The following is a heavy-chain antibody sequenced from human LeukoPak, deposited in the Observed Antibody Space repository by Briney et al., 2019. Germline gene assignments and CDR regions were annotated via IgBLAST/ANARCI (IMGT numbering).Heavy chain of an antibody. J-gene: IGHJ4*02. CDR3: AHGGLYYLDY. V-gene: IGHV3-30*02. CDR2: IRYDGSNK. D-gene: IGHD3-10*01. Sequence: PGGSLRLSCAASGFTFSSHGMHWVRQAPGKGLEWVAFIRYDGSNKKYADSVKGRFTISRDNSKNTLYLQMNSLRAEDTAVYYCAHGGLYYLDYWGQGTLVTVSS. CDR1: GFTFSSHG.